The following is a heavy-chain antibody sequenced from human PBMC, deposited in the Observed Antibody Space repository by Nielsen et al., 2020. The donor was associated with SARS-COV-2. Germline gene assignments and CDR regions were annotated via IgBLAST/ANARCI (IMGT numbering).Heavy chain of an antibody. J-gene: IGHJ6*02. Sequence: WVRQAPGQGLEWMGWMNLNSGNTGYAQKFQGRVTMTRNTSISTAYMELSSLRSEDTAVYYCARASSSSWQYYYYYYGMDVWGQGTTVTVSS. V-gene: IGHV1-8*01. CDR3: ARASSSSWQYYYYYYGMDV. CDR2: MNLNSGNT. D-gene: IGHD6-13*01.